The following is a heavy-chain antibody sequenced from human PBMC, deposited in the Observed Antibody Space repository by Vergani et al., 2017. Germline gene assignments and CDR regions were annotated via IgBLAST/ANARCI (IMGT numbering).Heavy chain of an antibody. J-gene: IGHJ4*02. CDR2: ISSSSSYI. CDR1: GFTFSSYS. D-gene: IGHD5-12*01. CDR3: AKAQSGWLRFSPLDY. Sequence: EVQLVESGGGLVKPGGSLRLSCAASGFTFSSYSMNWVRQAPGKGLEWVSSISSSSSYIYYADSVKGRFTISRDNSKNTLYLQMNSLRAEDTAVYYCAKAQSGWLRFSPLDYWGQGTLVTVSS. V-gene: IGHV3-21*01.